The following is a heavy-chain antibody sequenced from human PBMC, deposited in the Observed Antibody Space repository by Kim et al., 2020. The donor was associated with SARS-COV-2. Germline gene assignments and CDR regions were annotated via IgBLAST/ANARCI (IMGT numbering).Heavy chain of an antibody. D-gene: IGHD3-3*01. CDR2: ICYSGST. CDR3: ESGGYDFWSGYYSPRYFDY. J-gene: IGHJ4*02. CDR1: GGSVSSSSYY. V-gene: IGHV4-39*01. Sequence: SETLSLTCTVSGGSVSSSSYYWVWIRQPPGQGLEWIGSICYSGSTYYNPSLKSRVTISVDTSKNQFSLKLSSVTAADTAVYYCESGGYDFWSGYYSPRYFDYWGQGTLVTVSS.